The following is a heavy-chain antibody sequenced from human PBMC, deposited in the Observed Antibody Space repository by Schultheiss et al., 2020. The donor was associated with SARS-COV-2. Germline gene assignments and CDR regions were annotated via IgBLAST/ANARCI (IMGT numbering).Heavy chain of an antibody. Sequence: ASVKVSCKASGGTFSSYAISWVRQAPGQGLEWMGWISAYNGNTNYAQKLQGRVTMTTDTSTSTAYMELSSLRSEDTAVYYCARESPNWGFPPPGGDYGMDVWGQGTTVTVSS. CDR2: ISAYNGNT. J-gene: IGHJ6*02. CDR3: ARESPNWGFPPPGGDYGMDV. CDR1: GGTFSSYA. V-gene: IGHV1-18*01. D-gene: IGHD7-27*01.